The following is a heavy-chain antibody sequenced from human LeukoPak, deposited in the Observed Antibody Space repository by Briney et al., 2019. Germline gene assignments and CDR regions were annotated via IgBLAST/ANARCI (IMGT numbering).Heavy chain of an antibody. V-gene: IGHV3-21*01. CDR1: GFTFSSYT. J-gene: IGHJ4*02. Sequence: GGSLRLSCAASGFTFSSYTMNWVRQAPGMGLEWVSTISSGSHYIYYADSLKGRFTISRDNAKNSMFLQMNSLRAEDTAVYYCARGSLSSGSHYNDFWGQGPLVTVSS. CDR3: ARGSLSSGSHYNDF. CDR2: ISSGSHYI. D-gene: IGHD3-10*01.